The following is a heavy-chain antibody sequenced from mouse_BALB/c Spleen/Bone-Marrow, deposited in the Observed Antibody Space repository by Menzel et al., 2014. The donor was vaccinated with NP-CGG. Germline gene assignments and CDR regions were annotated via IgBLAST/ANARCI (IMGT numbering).Heavy chain of an antibody. CDR1: GFTFTDCY. Sequence: EVQLVESGGGLVQPGGSLRLSCATSGFTFTDCYMSWVRQPPGKALEWLGFIRNKANGYTTEYSASVKGRFTISRDNSQSNLYLQMNILRTEDSATYYCARDRNYDINWYFDVWGAGTTVTVSS. D-gene: IGHD1-1*01. J-gene: IGHJ1*01. V-gene: IGHV7-3*02. CDR2: IRNKANGYTT. CDR3: ARDRNYDINWYFDV.